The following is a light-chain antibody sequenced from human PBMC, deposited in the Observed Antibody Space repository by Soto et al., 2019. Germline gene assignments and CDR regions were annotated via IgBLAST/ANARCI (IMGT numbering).Light chain of an antibody. CDR2: ATS. CDR1: QTISLY. Sequence: IPMTQSPSSLSASVGDTVTITCRASQTISLYLNWYQQKPGRTPNLLIYATSSLQSGVPSRFDGSGSGTEFTLTISSLQPDDFATYYCQQSFSTPHTFGQGTKLELK. J-gene: IGKJ2*01. V-gene: IGKV1-39*01. CDR3: QQSFSTPHT.